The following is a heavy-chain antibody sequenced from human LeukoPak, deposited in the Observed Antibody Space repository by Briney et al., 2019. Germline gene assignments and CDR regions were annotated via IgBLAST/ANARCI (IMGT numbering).Heavy chain of an antibody. CDR2: ISSSSSTI. D-gene: IGHD3-3*01. CDR3: ARDERYDFWSGYYRD. J-gene: IGHJ4*02. CDR1: GFTFSSYS. Sequence: GGSLRLSCAASGFTFSSYSMNWVRQAPGKGLEWVSYISSSSSTIHYADSVKGRFTVFRDNAKNSLYLQMNSLRAEDTAVYYCARDERYDFWSGYYRDWGQGTLVTVSS. V-gene: IGHV3-48*01.